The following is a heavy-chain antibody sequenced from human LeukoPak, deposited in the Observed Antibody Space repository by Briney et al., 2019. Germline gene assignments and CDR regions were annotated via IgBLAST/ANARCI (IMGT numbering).Heavy chain of an antibody. CDR1: GGSISSYY. CDR2: IYYSGST. CDR3: ARRGRYCSSTSCSYFDY. V-gene: IGHV4-59*01. J-gene: IGHJ4*02. Sequence: SETLSLTCTVSGGSISSYYWSWIRQPPGKGLEWIGYIYYSGSTNYNPSLKSRVTISVDTSKNQFSLKLSSVTAADTAVYYCARRGRYCSSTSCSYFDYWGQGTLVTVPS. D-gene: IGHD2-2*01.